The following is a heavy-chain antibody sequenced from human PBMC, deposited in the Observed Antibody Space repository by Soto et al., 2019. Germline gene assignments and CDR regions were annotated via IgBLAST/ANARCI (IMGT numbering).Heavy chain of an antibody. Sequence: GGSLRLSCAASGFTFSSYSMNWVRQAPGKGLEWVSSISSSSSYIYYADSVKGRFTISRDNAKNSLYLQMNSLRAEDTAVYYCARDLRSNWNSPGWFDPWGQGTLVTAPQ. V-gene: IGHV3-21*01. J-gene: IGHJ5*02. CDR1: GFTFSSYS. CDR2: ISSSSSYI. CDR3: ARDLRSNWNSPGWFDP. D-gene: IGHD1-7*01.